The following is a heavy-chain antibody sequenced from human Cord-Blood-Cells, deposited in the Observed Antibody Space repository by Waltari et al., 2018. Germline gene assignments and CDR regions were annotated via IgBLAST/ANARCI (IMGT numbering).Heavy chain of an antibody. CDR2: IYYSGST. D-gene: IGHD1-1*01. J-gene: IGHJ2*01. Sequence: QVQLQESGPGLVKPSQTLSLTCTVSGGSISSGGYYWSRIRQHPGKGLEWIGYIYYSGSTYYNPSLKSRVTISVDTSKNQFSLKLSSVTAADTAVYYCARGWNAGALGPIRGFDLWGRGTLVTVSS. V-gene: IGHV4-31*03. CDR1: GGSISSGGYY. CDR3: ARGWNAGALGPIRGFDL.